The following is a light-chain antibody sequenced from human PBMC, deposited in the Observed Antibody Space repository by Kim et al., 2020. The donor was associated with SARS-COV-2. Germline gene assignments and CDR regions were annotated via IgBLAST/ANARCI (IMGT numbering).Light chain of an antibody. CDR3: QVWDSSSEHYF. CDR1: NIGSKT. CDR2: YDS. V-gene: IGLV3-21*04. J-gene: IGLJ1*01. Sequence: SYELTQPPSVSVAPGKTASITCGGNNIGSKTVHWYQQKPGQAPVVVIYYDSDRPSGIPERFSGSNSGNTATLTISRVEAGDEADYYCQVWDSSSEHYFFG.